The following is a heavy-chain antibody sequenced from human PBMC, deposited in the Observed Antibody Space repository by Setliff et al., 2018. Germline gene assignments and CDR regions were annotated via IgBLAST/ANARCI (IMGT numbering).Heavy chain of an antibody. CDR1: GGSFSGYQ. CDR3: ARAQVVFAISAPVWYFEF. CDR2: INHSGST. V-gene: IGHV4-34*01. Sequence: PSETLSLTCTFYGGSFSGYQWSWIRQPPGKGLDWIGEINHSGSTNYSPSLKSRVSISVNKSSNQFSLKLTSVTAADTAVYYCARAQVVFAISAPVWYFEFWGRGTQVTVSS. J-gene: IGHJ2*01. D-gene: IGHD2-21*01.